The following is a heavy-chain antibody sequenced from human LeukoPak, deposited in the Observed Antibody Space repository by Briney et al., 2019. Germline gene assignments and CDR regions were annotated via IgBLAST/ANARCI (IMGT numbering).Heavy chain of an antibody. V-gene: IGHV3-23*01. CDR3: AKEGGVAEGYYFDY. CDR2: ISNSGGST. J-gene: IGHJ4*02. Sequence: PGGSLRLTCAASGFTFSSYGMSWVRQAPGKGLEWVSVISNSGGSTDYADSVKGRFTISRDNSKNTLYLQMNSLRAEDTAVYYCAKEGGVAEGYYFDYWGQGTLVTVSS. CDR1: GFTFSSYG. D-gene: IGHD3-16*01.